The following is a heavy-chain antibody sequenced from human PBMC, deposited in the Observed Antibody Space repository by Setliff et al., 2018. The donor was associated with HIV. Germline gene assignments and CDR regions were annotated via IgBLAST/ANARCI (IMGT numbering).Heavy chain of an antibody. Sequence: GGSLRLSCAASGFTFSSYAMHWVRQAPGKGLEWVAVISYDGSNKYYADSVKGRFTISRDNSKNTLYLQMNSLRAEDTAVYYCARDPVAAAESSFDYWGQGTLVTVS. D-gene: IGHD2-15*01. V-gene: IGHV3-30*01. J-gene: IGHJ4*02. CDR3: ARDPVAAAESSFDY. CDR2: ISYDGSNK. CDR1: GFTFSSYA.